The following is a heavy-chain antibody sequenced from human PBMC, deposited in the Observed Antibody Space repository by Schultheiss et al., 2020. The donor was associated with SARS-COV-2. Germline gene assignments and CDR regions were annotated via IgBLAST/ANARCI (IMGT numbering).Heavy chain of an antibody. CDR2: IYTSGST. D-gene: IGHD6-19*01. CDR1: GGSISSGSYY. CDR3: ARGSSGWLDY. Sequence: SETLSLTCTVSGGSISSGSYYWSWIRQPAGKGLEWIGRIYTSGSTNYNPSLKSRVTISVDTSKNQFSLKLSSVTAADTAVYYCARGSSGWLDYWGQGTLVTVSS. V-gene: IGHV4-61*02. J-gene: IGHJ4*02.